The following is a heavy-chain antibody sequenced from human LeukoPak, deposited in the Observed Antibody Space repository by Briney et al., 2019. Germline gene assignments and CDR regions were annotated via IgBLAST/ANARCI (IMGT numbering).Heavy chain of an antibody. D-gene: IGHD2-2*01. Sequence: SETLSLTCTVSGGSISSYYWSWIRQPPGKGLEWIGSIYHSGSTYYNPSLKSRVTISVATSENQFSLKLSSVTAADTAVYYCARDPFLGIGVVPAADDYWGQGTLVTVSS. CDR1: GGSISSYY. CDR2: IYHSGST. J-gene: IGHJ4*02. CDR3: ARDPFLGIGVVPAADDY. V-gene: IGHV4-38-2*02.